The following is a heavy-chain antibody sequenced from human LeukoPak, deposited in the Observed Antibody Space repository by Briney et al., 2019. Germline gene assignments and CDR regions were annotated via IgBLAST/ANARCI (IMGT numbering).Heavy chain of an antibody. CDR3: ARDRGHYDFWSGYYFYMDV. V-gene: IGHV1-2*02. D-gene: IGHD3-3*01. CDR1: GYTFTVYY. J-gene: IGHJ6*03. CDR2: INPNSGGT. Sequence: ASVSVSCKASGYTFTVYYMHGVRQAPGQGLEWVGWINPNSGGTNYAQKFQGRVTMTRDTSISTAYMELSRLRSDDTAVYYCARDRGHYDFWSGYYFYMDVWGKGTTVTVSS.